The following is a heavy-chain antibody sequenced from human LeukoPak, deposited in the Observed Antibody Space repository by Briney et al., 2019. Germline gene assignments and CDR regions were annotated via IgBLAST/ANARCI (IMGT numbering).Heavy chain of an antibody. CDR1: AGSFTGFY. CDR2: INHSVST. J-gene: IGHJ4*02. CDR3: ARGRRGIFDY. D-gene: IGHD3-16*01. Sequence: PPQTLSLTCALYAGSFTGFYWSWIRQPPGKGLEWIGEINHSVSTNYNPSLKSRVTISVDTSKNQFSLKLSSVTAADTAVYYCARGRRGIFDYWGQGTLVTVSS. V-gene: IGHV4-34*01.